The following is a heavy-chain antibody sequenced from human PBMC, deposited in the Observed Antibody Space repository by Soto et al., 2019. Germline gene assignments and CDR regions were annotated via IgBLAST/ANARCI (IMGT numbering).Heavy chain of an antibody. V-gene: IGHV4-39*01. Sequence: PSETLSLTCTVSGGSIISSSYYWGWIRQPPGKGLEWIGSIYYSGSTYYNPSLKSRVTISVDTSKNQFSLKLSSVTAADTAVYYCARLRKGLLWFGQGSYGMDVWGQGTTVTVSS. D-gene: IGHD3-10*01. J-gene: IGHJ6*02. CDR2: IYYSGST. CDR1: GGSIISSSYY. CDR3: ARLRKGLLWFGQGSYGMDV.